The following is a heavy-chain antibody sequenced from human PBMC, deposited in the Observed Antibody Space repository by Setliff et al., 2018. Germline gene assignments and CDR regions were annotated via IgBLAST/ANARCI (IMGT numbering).Heavy chain of an antibody. D-gene: IGHD2-2*01. CDR3: AKDQKLYYYHQAKNL. V-gene: IGHV3-9*03. CDR2: ISWNSGSI. Sequence: PGGSLRLSCAASGFTFDDYAMHWVRQAPGKGLEWVSGISWNSGSIGYVDSVKGRFTISRDNAKNSLYLQMNSLRAEDMALYYCAKDQKLYYYHQAKNLWGQGTLVTVSS. J-gene: IGHJ4*02. CDR1: GFTFDDYA.